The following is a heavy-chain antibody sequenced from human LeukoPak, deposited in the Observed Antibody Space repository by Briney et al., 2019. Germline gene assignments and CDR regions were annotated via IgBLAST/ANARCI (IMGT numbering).Heavy chain of an antibody. V-gene: IGHV4-34*01. D-gene: IGHD3-10*01. J-gene: IGHJ4*02. CDR1: GGSFSGYY. CDR3: ATRTYYQSNFDY. CDR2: INHSGST. Sequence: SETLPLTCAVYGGSFSGYYWSWIRQPPGKGLEWIGEINHSGSTNYNPSLKSRVTISVDTSKNQFSLKLSSVTAADTAVHYCATRTYYQSNFDYWGQGTLVTVSS.